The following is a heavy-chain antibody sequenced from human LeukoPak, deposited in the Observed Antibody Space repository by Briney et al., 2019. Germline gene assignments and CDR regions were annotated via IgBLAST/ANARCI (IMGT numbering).Heavy chain of an antibody. V-gene: IGHV3-7*01. CDR2: INQDGSVK. CDR1: GFTFSSYA. D-gene: IGHD3-22*01. Sequence: GGSLRLSCAASGFTFSSYAVSWVRQAPGKGLEWVANINQDGSVKYYVDSVKGRFTISRDNAQNSLYVQMNSLRAEDTAVYYCASPYDSTGYPRGPDYWGQGTLVTVSS. CDR3: ASPYDSTGYPRGPDY. J-gene: IGHJ4*02.